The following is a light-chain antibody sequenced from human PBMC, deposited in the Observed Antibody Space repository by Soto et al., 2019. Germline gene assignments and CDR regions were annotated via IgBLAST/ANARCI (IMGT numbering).Light chain of an antibody. CDR1: SSNIGSTN. J-gene: IGLJ2*01. CDR2: RNN. V-gene: IGLV1-47*01. Sequence: QSVLTQPPSASGTPGQRVTISYSGSSSNIGSTNVYWYQQLPGTAPKLLIYRNNQRPSGVPDRFSGSKSGTSASLAISGLRSDDEADYYCAAWDDVLTRKLLGCGTKLTVL. CDR3: AAWDDVLTRKL.